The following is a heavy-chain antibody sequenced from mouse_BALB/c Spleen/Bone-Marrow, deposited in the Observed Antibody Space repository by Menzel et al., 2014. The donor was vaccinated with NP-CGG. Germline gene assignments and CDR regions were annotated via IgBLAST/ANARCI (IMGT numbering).Heavy chain of an antibody. Sequence: VQLKDSGGGLVQPGGSLKLSCAASGFTFSSYGMSWVRQTPDKRLELVATINSNGGSTYYPDSVKGRLTISRDNAKNTLYLQMSSLKSEDTAMYYCARDYYGSSDYWGQGTTLTVSS. CDR1: GFTFSSYG. CDR2: INSNGGST. J-gene: IGHJ2*01. V-gene: IGHV5-6-3*01. CDR3: ARDYYGSSDY. D-gene: IGHD1-1*01.